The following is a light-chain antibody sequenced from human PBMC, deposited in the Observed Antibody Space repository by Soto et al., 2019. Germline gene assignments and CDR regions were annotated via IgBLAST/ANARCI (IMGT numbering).Light chain of an antibody. J-gene: IGLJ1*01. CDR2: GNN. Sequence: QSVLTQSPSVSGAPGQRVSISCTGTSSNIGAGFDVHWYQQLPATAPKLLIYGNNNRPSGVPDRFSGSKSGTSASLAITGLQAEDEADYYCQSYATNLSGGSFFGTGTKLTVL. CDR3: QSYATNLSGGSF. V-gene: IGLV1-40*01. CDR1: SSNIGAGFD.